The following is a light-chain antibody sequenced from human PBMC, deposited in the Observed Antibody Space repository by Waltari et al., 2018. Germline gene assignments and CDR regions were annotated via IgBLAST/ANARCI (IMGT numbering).Light chain of an antibody. CDR3: ASWDYSLNGVV. CDR1: RSNIESNP. CDR2: SNT. J-gene: IGLJ2*01. Sequence: QPVVTQPPSAAGTPGQRVTISCSGSRSNIESNPVNWYQQPPGRAPKVLIYSNTQRPPGVPDRFSGSKSGKSASLAISGLQSEDEADYYCASWDYSLNGVVFGGGTKLTVL. V-gene: IGLV1-44*01.